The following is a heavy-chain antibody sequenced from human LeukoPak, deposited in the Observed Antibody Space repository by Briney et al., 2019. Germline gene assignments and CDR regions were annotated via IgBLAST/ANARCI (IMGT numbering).Heavy chain of an antibody. CDR3: ARDGVGATAL. CDR1: GFTFSSYE. CDR2: ISSSSSYI. V-gene: IGHV3-21*01. Sequence: PGGSLRLSCAASGFTFSSYEMNWVRQAPGKGLEWVSSISSSSSYIYYADSVKGRFTISRDNAKNSLYLQMNSLRAEDTAVYYCARDGVGATALWGQGTLVTVSS. D-gene: IGHD1-26*01. J-gene: IGHJ4*02.